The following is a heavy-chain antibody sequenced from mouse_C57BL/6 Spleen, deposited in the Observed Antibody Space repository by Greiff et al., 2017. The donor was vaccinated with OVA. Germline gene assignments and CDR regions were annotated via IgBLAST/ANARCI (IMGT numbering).Heavy chain of an antibody. J-gene: IGHJ2*01. Sequence: EVKLVESGGGLVKPGGSLKLSCAASGFTFSDYGMHWVRQAPEKGLEWVAYISSGSSTIYYADTVKGRFTISRDNAKNTLFLQMTSLRSEDTAMYYCARTWDKDFDYWGQGTTLTVSS. CDR1: GFTFSDYG. D-gene: IGHD4-1*01. CDR3: ARTWDKDFDY. V-gene: IGHV5-17*01. CDR2: ISSGSSTI.